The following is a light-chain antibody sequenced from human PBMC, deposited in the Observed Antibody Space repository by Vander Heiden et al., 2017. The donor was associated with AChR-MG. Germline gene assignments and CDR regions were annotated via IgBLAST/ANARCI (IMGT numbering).Light chain of an antibody. V-gene: IGKV1-5*03. Sequence: DIQMTQSPSTLSASVGDRVTITCRASQNIINWLAWYQQQPGKAPKLLIYRSSSLQTGVPSRFSGSGSGTEFTLTISSLQPDDSATYYCQQDKSYPYSFGQGTKLEIK. CDR3: QQDKSYPYS. J-gene: IGKJ2*03. CDR2: RSS. CDR1: QNIINW.